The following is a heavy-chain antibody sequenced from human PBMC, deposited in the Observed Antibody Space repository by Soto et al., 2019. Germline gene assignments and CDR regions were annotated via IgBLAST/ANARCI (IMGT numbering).Heavy chain of an antibody. J-gene: IGHJ4*02. Sequence: QVDLVQSGAEVKKPGSSVKVSCTASEGTFYSYTINWVRQAPGQRPEWVGRVNPIVGMSTSASKFQGRVTLTADKSTSQAYMDLTGLKSDDTAVYYCATSSGSGSTHLDSWGQGTLVTVSS. CDR3: ATSSGSGSTHLDS. CDR2: VNPIVGMS. D-gene: IGHD3-10*01. V-gene: IGHV1-69*02. CDR1: EGTFYSYT.